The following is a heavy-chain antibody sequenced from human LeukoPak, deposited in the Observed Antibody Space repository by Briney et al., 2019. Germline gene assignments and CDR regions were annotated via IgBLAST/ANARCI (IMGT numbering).Heavy chain of an antibody. D-gene: IGHD2-2*01. Sequence: QPGGSLRLSCAASGFTFNSYWMHWVRRAPGKGLVWVSRINSDGSNTGYADSVKGRFTISRDNAKNTLYLQMNSLRAEDTAVYYCARWGPYCSSTSCYGLGYWGQGTLVTVSS. V-gene: IGHV3-74*01. CDR2: INSDGSNT. CDR3: ARWGPYCSSTSCYGLGY. J-gene: IGHJ4*02. CDR1: GFTFNSYW.